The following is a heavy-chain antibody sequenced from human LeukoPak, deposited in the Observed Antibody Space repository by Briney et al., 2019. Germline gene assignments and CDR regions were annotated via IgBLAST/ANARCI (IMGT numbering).Heavy chain of an antibody. V-gene: IGHV3-21*01. Sequence: GGPLRLSCAASGFTFSSYSMNWVRQAPGKGLEWVSSISTTSDYIYYAGSLKGRLTISRDNAKNSLYLQMNSLRAEDTAVYYCARGGVYSQGFDYWGQGTLVTVSS. D-gene: IGHD5/OR15-5a*01. CDR2: ISTTSDYI. J-gene: IGHJ4*02. CDR1: GFTFSSYS. CDR3: ARGGVYSQGFDY.